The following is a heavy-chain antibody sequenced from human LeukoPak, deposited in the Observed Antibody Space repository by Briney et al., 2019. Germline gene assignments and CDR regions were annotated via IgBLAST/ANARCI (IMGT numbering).Heavy chain of an antibody. J-gene: IGHJ4*02. CDR1: GFTFSNNA. CDR2: ISGSGGNT. Sequence: GGSLRLSCAASGFTFSNNAMSWVRQAPGKGLEWVSAISGSGGNTYYADSVKGRFTISRDNSKNTLYLQMNSLRAEDTAVYYCAKGLGTVTIYAGVDYWGQGTLVTVSS. D-gene: IGHD4-17*01. CDR3: AKGLGTVTIYAGVDY. V-gene: IGHV3-23*01.